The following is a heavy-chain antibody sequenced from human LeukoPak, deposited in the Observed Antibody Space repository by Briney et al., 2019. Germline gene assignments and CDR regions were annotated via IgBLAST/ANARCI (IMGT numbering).Heavy chain of an antibody. CDR3: AKSREGYGMDV. CDR1: GGSISSYY. Sequence: PSETLSLTCTVSGGSISSYYWSWIRQPPGKGLEWIGHIYYSGSTNYNPSLKSRVTISVDTSKNQFSLKLSSVTAADTAVYYCAKSREGYGMDVWAKGPRSPSP. CDR2: IYYSGST. J-gene: IGHJ6*02. V-gene: IGHV4-59*08.